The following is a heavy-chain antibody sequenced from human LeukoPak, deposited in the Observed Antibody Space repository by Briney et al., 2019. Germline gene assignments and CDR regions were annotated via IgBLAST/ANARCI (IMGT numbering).Heavy chain of an antibody. CDR3: ARVPGIAAVDDGYYYYCYMDV. CDR1: GGSFSGYY. J-gene: IGHJ6*03. CDR2: INHSGST. V-gene: IGHV4-34*01. D-gene: IGHD6-13*01. Sequence: SETLSLTCAVYGGSFSGYYWGWIRQPPGKGLEWIGEINHSGSTNYNPSLKSRVTISVDTSKNQFSLKLSSVTAADTAVYYCARVPGIAAVDDGYYYYCYMDVWGKGTTVTVSS.